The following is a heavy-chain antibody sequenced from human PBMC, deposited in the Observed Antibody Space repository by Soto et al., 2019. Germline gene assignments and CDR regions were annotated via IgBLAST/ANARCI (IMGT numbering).Heavy chain of an antibody. V-gene: IGHV4-59*01. D-gene: IGHD3-3*01. CDR1: GGSISSYY. CDR2: IYYSGST. Sequence: SETLSLTCTVSGGSISSYYWSWIRQPPGKGLEWIGYIYYSGSTNYNPSLKSRVTISVDTSKNQLYLKLSSVTAADTAVYYCARGETYYDFWSGYYPPLSMDVWGQGTKVTVSS. J-gene: IGHJ6*02. CDR3: ARGETYYDFWSGYYPPLSMDV.